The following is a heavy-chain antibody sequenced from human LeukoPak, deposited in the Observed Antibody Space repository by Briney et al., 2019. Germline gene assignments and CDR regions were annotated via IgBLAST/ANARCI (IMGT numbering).Heavy chain of an antibody. CDR1: GGSIGGYY. V-gene: IGHV4-59*01. CDR2: FYYTRST. D-gene: IGHD1-14*01. CDR3: ARASPDHYYGMDV. J-gene: IGHJ6*02. Sequence: PSETLSLTCTVSGGSIGGYYWSWVRQPPGKGLEWIGYFYYTRSTNYNPSLKSRVTISLDMSKSQFSLKLTSVTAADTAVYYCARASPDHYYGMDVWGQGTTVTVSS.